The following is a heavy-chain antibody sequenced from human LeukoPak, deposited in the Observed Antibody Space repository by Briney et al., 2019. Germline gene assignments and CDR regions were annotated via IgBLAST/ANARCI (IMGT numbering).Heavy chain of an antibody. Sequence: GGSLRLSCAASGSTFSSYSMNWVRQAPGKGLEWVSSISSSSSYIYYADSVKGRFAISRDNAKNSLYLQMNSLRAEDTAVYYCGRGANYDFWSGYYVGYWGQGTLVTVSS. D-gene: IGHD3-3*01. V-gene: IGHV3-21*01. CDR3: GRGANYDFWSGYYVGY. CDR2: ISSSSSYI. CDR1: GSTFSSYS. J-gene: IGHJ4*02.